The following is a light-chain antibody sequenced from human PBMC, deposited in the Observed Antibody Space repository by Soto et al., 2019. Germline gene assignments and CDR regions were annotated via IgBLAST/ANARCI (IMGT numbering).Light chain of an antibody. V-gene: IGKV3-15*01. CDR1: QSVSNN. J-gene: IGKJ1*01. CDR2: GAS. CDR3: QQYNNWWT. Sequence: EIVMTQSPATLSVSPGERATLSCRASQSVSNNLAWYQKKPGQAPRLLIYGASTRATGIPARFSGSGSGTEFTLTSSSLQYEDFAFYYCQQYNNWWTFGQGTRVDIK.